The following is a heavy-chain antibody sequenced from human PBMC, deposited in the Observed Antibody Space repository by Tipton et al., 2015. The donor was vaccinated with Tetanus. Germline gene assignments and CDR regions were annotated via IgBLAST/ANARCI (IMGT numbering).Heavy chain of an antibody. D-gene: IGHD6-25*01. CDR2: ITPIFGTT. CDR1: GGTFTNYA. J-gene: IGHJ5*02. Sequence: QLVQSGAEVKKPGSSVKVSCKASGGTFTNYALSWVRQAPGQGLEWVGGITPIFGTTNSAPKFQGRVTITADESTNTAYMELSSLRAEDTAVYYCTKPGSDRTKGWFDPWGQGTLVTVSS. V-gene: IGHV1-69*01. CDR3: TKPGSDRTKGWFDP.